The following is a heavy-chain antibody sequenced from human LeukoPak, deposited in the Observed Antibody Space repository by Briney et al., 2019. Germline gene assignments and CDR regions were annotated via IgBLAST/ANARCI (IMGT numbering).Heavy chain of an antibody. V-gene: IGHV1-24*01. D-gene: IGHD1-26*01. CDR1: GYTLTELS. J-gene: IGHJ4*02. Sequence: ASVKVSCKVSGYTLTELSMHWVRQAPGKGLEWMGGFDPEDGETIYAQKFQGRVTMTEDTSTDTAYMELSSLRSEDTAVYYCARELVFVSRELLRVVYFDQWGQGTLVTVSS. CDR3: ARELVFVSRELLRVVYFDQ. CDR2: FDPEDGET.